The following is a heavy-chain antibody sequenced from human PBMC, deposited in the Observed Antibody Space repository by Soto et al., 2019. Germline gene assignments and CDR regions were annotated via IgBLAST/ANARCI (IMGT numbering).Heavy chain of an antibody. CDR3: AKTANGWFSAFDI. V-gene: IGHV3-23*01. Sequence: EVQMLESGGGLVQPGGSLRLSCAASGFTFSSYAMSWVRQAPGKGLEWVSAISGSGGTTYYADSVKGRFTFSRANSKNTLYLQMNSLRAEDTAVYYCAKTANGWFSAFDIWGQGTMVTVSS. CDR1: GFTFSSYA. J-gene: IGHJ3*02. CDR2: ISGSGGTT. D-gene: IGHD6-19*01.